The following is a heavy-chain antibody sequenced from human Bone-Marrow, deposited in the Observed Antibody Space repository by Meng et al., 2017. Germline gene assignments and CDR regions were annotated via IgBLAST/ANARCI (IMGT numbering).Heavy chain of an antibody. J-gene: IGHJ4*02. D-gene: IGHD2-15*01. CDR3: ASDRGHTKAFDY. V-gene: IGHV4-31*03. CDR2: IYYSGST. CDR1: GGSISSGGYY. Sequence: SETLSLTCTVSGGSISSGGYYWSWLRQHPGKGLEWIGYIYYSGSTYYNPSLKSRVTISVDTSKNQFSLKLSSVTAADTAVYYCASDRGHTKAFDYWGQGTLVTVSS.